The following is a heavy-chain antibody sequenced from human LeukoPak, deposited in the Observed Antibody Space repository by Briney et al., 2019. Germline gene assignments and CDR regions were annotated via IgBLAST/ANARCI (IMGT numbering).Heavy chain of an antibody. CDR1: GFTFSSYG. D-gene: IGHD5-18*01. V-gene: IGHV3-30*02. Sequence: PGGSLRLSCAASGFTFSSYGMHWVRQAPGKGLEWVAFIRYDGSNKYYADSVKGRFTISRDNSKNTLYLQMNSLRAEDTAVYYCAKEARYSYGGDFFACWGQGTLVTVSS. J-gene: IGHJ4*02. CDR3: AKEARYSYGGDFFAC. CDR2: IRYDGSNK.